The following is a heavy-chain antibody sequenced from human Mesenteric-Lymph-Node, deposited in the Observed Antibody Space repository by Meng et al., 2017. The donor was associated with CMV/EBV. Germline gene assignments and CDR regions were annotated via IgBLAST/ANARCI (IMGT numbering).Heavy chain of an antibody. CDR2: IYYSGST. Sequence: SLTCTVSGGSISSSSYYWGWIRQPPGKGLEWIGSIYYSGSTYYNPSLKSRVTISVDTSKNQFSLKLSSVTAADTAVYYCAKGSSSITIFAPYYYGMDVWGQGTTVTVSS. V-gene: IGHV4-39*01. CDR1: GGSISSSSYY. CDR3: AKGSSSITIFAPYYYGMDV. J-gene: IGHJ6*02. D-gene: IGHD3-3*01.